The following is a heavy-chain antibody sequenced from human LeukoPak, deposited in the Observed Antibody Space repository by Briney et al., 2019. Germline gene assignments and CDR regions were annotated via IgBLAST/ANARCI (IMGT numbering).Heavy chain of an antibody. CDR1: GGSISSGDYY. V-gene: IGHV4-30-4*08. J-gene: IGHJ4*02. CDR2: IYNSGST. CDR3: ARGHYDFWSGYYTQLAGYYFDY. D-gene: IGHD3-3*01. Sequence: PSETLSLTCTVSGGSISSGDYYWSWIRQPPGKGLEWIGYIYNSGSTYYNPSLKSRVTISVDTSKNQFSLKLSSVTAADTAVYYCARGHYDFWSGYYTQLAGYYFDYWGQGTLVTVSS.